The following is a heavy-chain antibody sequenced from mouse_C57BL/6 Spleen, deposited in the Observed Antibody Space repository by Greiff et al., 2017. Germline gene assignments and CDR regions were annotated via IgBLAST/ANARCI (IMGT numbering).Heavy chain of an antibody. CDR3: TRSYGSRGAY. D-gene: IGHD1-1*01. Sequence: VQVVESGAELVRPGASVTLSCKASGYTFTDYEMHWVKQTPVHGLEWIGAIDPETGGTAYNQKFKGKAILTADKSSSTAYMELRSLTSEDSAVYYCTRSYGSRGAYWGQGTLVTVSA. CDR1: GYTFTDYE. V-gene: IGHV1-15*01. CDR2: IDPETGGT. J-gene: IGHJ3*01.